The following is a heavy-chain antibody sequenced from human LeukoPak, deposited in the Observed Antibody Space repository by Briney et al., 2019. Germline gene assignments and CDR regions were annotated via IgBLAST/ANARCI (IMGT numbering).Heavy chain of an antibody. D-gene: IGHD3-3*01. V-gene: IGHV4-4*02. CDR1: GGSISSPNW. CDR3: ARDSTAVSIFAYDY. Sequence: SETLSLTCTVSGGSISSPNWWSWVRQAPGKGLEWIGDIYHGGSTNYNPSLKSRVTIFVDKSKNQFSLRLSSVTAADTAVYYCARDSTAVSIFAYDYWGQGTLVTVSS. J-gene: IGHJ4*02. CDR2: IYHGGST.